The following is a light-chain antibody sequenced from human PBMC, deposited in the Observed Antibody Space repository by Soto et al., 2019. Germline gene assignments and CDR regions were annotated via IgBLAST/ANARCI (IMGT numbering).Light chain of an antibody. Sequence: QSVLTQPASVSGSPGQSIIISCTGTISEVGGYKYVCWYQHHPGKAPKLIISEVSNRPSGVSDRFTGSKSGNTASLTISGLQPEDEADYYCTSFTSSTTYVFGTGTKVTVL. CDR1: ISEVGGYKY. J-gene: IGLJ1*01. CDR3: TSFTSSTTYV. CDR2: EVS. V-gene: IGLV2-14*01.